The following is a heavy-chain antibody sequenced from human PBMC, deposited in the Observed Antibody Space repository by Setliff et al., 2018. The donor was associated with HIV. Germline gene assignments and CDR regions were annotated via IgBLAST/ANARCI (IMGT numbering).Heavy chain of an antibody. Sequence: SETLSLTCTVSGGSTSGYYWNWIRQSPGKGLEWIGCVFYSGSANYSPSLKSRVTISADTSKNQFSLNLTSVTAADTAVYYCAREVMYSGYDYERGIEDDALDIWGQGTMVTVSS. D-gene: IGHD5-12*01. CDR2: VFYSGSA. J-gene: IGHJ3*02. V-gene: IGHV4-59*12. CDR1: GGSTSGYY. CDR3: AREVMYSGYDYERGIEDDALDI.